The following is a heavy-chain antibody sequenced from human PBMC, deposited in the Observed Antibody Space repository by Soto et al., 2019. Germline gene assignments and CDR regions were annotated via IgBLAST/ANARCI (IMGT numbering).Heavy chain of an antibody. V-gene: IGHV4-30-2*01. CDR2: IYHSGST. D-gene: IGHD1-26*01. CDR1: GGSISSGGYS. CDR3: AGDIRTGSYRFDY. J-gene: IGHJ4*02. Sequence: SETLSLTCAVSGGSISSGGYSWSWIRQPPGKGLEWIGYIYHSGSTYYNPSLKSRVTISVDRSKNQFSLRLNSVTAADTAIYYCAGDIRTGSYRFDYWGQGALVTVSS.